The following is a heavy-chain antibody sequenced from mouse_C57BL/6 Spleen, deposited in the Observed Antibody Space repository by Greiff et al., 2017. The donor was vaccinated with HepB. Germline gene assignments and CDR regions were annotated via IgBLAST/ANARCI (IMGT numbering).Heavy chain of an antibody. CDR3: ARQGNLFDY. V-gene: IGHV5-9*01. Sequence: EVQVVESGGGLVKPGGSLKLSCAASGFTFSSYTMSWVRQTPEKRLEWVATISGGGGNTYYPDSVKGRFTISRDNANNTLYLQMSSLRSEDTALYYCARQGNLFDYWGQGTTLTVSS. CDR1: GFTFSSYT. D-gene: IGHD2-1*01. J-gene: IGHJ2*01. CDR2: ISGGGGNT.